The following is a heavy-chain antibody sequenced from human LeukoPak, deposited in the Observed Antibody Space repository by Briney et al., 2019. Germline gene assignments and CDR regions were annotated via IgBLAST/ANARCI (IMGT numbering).Heavy chain of an antibody. CDR1: GGSISSYY. CDR2: IYTSGST. D-gene: IGHD3-22*01. J-gene: IGHJ3*02. V-gene: IGHV4-4*07. CDR3: ARADSSGSRSAFGI. Sequence: SETLSLTCTVSGGSISSYYWSLIRQPAGKGLEWIARIYTSGSTNYNPSLKSRVTMSVDTSKNQFSLKLSSVTAADTAVYYCARADSSGSRSAFGIWGQGTMVTVSS.